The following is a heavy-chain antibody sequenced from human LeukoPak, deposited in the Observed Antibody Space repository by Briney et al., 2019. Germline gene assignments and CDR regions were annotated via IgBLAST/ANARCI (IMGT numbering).Heavy chain of an antibody. J-gene: IGHJ4*02. Sequence: GGSLTLSCAASGFTFSSYWMHWVRQPPGKGLVWVSRINNDGSSTSYADSVKGRSTISRDNAKNTLYLQMNCLRAEDTAVYDSARARYCSSTSCYTRGSEVWVFDYWGQGTLVTVSS. CDR2: INNDGSST. V-gene: IGHV3-74*01. CDR3: ARARYCSSTSCYTRGSEVWVFDY. CDR1: GFTFSSYW. D-gene: IGHD2-2*02.